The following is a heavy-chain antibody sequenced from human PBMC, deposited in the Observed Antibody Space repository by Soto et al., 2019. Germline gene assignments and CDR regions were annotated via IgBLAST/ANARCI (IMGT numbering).Heavy chain of an antibody. CDR3: ARVPGDRGAFDI. V-gene: IGHV1-3*01. CDR1: GYTFTSYA. D-gene: IGHD7-27*01. Sequence: ASVKVSCKASGYTFTSYAMHWVRQAPGQRLEWMGWINAGNGNTKYSQKFQGRVTITRDTSASTAYMELSSLRSEDTAVYYCARVPGDRGAFDIWGQGTMVTVSS. J-gene: IGHJ3*02. CDR2: INAGNGNT.